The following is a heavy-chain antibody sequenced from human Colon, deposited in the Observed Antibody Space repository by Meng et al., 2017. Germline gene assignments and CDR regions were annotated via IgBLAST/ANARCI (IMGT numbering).Heavy chain of an antibody. CDR1: GHSISSGYY. CDR2: INHSGST. D-gene: IGHD3-10*01. J-gene: IGHJ5*02. CDR3: ARYYYNSGDNWFDP. V-gene: IGHV4-38-2*02. Sequence: GSLRLSCTVSGHSISSGYYWVWIRQPPGKGLEWIATINHSGSTYYSPSLKSRVTISVDPSQNQFSLQLSSVTAADTSVYYCARYYYNSGDNWFDPWGQGTLVTVSS.